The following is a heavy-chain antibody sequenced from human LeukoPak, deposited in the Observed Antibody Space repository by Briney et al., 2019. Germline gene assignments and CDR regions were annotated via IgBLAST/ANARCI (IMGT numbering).Heavy chain of an antibody. CDR3: VKDMNPGGADV. Sequence: GGSLRLSCVVSGFNSEDHAMHWVRQAPGKGLERVSGIYWSSSGTGYADSVKGRFTVSRDSAKNSLYLQMNSLRPEDTALYYCVKDMNPGGADVRGQGTTVTVSS. J-gene: IGHJ6*02. CDR1: GFNSEDHA. V-gene: IGHV3-9*02. D-gene: IGHD3-10*01. CDR2: IYWSSSGT.